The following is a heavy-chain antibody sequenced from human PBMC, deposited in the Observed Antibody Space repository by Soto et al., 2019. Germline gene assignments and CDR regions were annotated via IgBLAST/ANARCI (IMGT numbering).Heavy chain of an antibody. CDR3: ARGDSTDCSNGVCSFFYNHDMDV. CDR1: GYSFTDYH. Sequence: ASVKVSCKASGYSFTDYHIHWVRLAPGQGLEWLGRINPKSGGTSTAQKFQGWVTMTTDTSISTASMELTRLTSDDTAIYYCARGDSTDCSNGVCSFFYNHDMDVWGQGTTVTVSS. J-gene: IGHJ6*02. V-gene: IGHV1-2*04. CDR2: INPKSGGT. D-gene: IGHD2-8*01.